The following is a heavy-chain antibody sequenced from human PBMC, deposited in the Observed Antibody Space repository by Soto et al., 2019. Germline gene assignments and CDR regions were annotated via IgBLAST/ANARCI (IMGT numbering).Heavy chain of an antibody. V-gene: IGHV4-39*01. Sequence: QLQLQESGPGLVKPSETLSLTCTVSGGSISSSSYYWGWIRQPPGKGLEWIGSIYYSGSTYYNPSLKSRVTISVDTSKNQFSLKLSSVTAADTAVYYCARHAINTRSRYSSSPLHYFDYWGQGTLVTVSS. J-gene: IGHJ4*02. CDR3: ARHAINTRSRYSSSPLHYFDY. D-gene: IGHD6-6*01. CDR1: GGSISSSSYY. CDR2: IYYSGST.